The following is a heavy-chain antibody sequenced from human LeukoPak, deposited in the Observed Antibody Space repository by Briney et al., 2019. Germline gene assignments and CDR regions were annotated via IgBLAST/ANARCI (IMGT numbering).Heavy chain of an antibody. Sequence: PGRSLRLSCTAPGFTFTRNCMHWVRQAPGKGLEWVAAIPHDGSSALYADSVKGRFIISRDNSKNTQYLQMNSLRIEDSAVYYCATGSDFYYDSWGQGILVTVSS. CDR1: GFTFTRNC. CDR2: IPHDGSSA. V-gene: IGHV3-30-3*01. D-gene: IGHD1-26*01. J-gene: IGHJ5*01. CDR3: ATGSDFYYDS.